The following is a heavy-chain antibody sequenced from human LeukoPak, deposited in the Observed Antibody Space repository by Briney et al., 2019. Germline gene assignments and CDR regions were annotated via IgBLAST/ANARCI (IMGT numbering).Heavy chain of an antibody. CDR3: ARDLPLGYCSGGSCKGFDY. V-gene: IGHV3-48*03. Sequence: PGGSLRLSCAASGFTFSSYETNWVRQAPGKGLEWVSYISSSGSTIYYADSVKGRFTISRDNAKNSLYLQMNSLRAEDTAVYYCARDLPLGYCSGGSCKGFDYWGQGTLVTVSS. D-gene: IGHD2-15*01. CDR1: GFTFSSYE. CDR2: ISSSGSTI. J-gene: IGHJ4*02.